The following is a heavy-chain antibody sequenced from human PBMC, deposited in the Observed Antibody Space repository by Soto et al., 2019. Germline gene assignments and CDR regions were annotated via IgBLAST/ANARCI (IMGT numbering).Heavy chain of an antibody. D-gene: IGHD6-19*01. CDR3: AKDYHQKQWLVQGALQN. Sequence: EVQLLESGGGLVQPGGSLRLSCAASGFTFSSYAMSWVRQAPGKGLEWVSAISGSGGSTYYADSVKGRFTISRDNSKNTLYLQMNSLRAEDTAVYYCAKDYHQKQWLVQGALQNWGQGTLVTVSS. V-gene: IGHV3-23*01. CDR2: ISGSGGST. CDR1: GFTFSSYA. J-gene: IGHJ4*02.